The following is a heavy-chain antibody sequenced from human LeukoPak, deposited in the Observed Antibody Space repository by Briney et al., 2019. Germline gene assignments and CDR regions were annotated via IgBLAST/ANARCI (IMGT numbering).Heavy chain of an antibody. Sequence: SGPTLVNPTQTLTLTCTFSGFSLTTSGVGVGWIRQPPGKALEWLAVIYWNDDKYYSPSLKSRFTITKDTSKNQVVLTMTNMNPVDTATYYCVVGFDYWGQGILVTVSS. CDR2: IYWNDDK. CDR3: VVGFDY. V-gene: IGHV2-5*01. CDR1: GFSLTTSGVG. D-gene: IGHD2-15*01. J-gene: IGHJ4*02.